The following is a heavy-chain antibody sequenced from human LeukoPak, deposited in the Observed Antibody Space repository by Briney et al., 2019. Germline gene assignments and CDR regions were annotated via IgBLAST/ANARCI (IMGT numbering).Heavy chain of an antibody. J-gene: IGHJ6*02. D-gene: IGHD1-26*01. V-gene: IGHV3-7*01. Sequence: GGSLRLSCAASGFSFSGYWMRWVRQAPGKGLEWVANISPEGSDKYYKDSVKGRFTVSRDNAKDSLYLQMNSLRAEDTAVYYCAKDMRVGAGDYYYGMDVWGQGTTVTVSS. CDR1: GFSFSGYW. CDR2: ISPEGSDK. CDR3: AKDMRVGAGDYYYGMDV.